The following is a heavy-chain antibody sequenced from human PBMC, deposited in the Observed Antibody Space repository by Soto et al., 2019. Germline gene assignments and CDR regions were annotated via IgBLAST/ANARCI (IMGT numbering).Heavy chain of an antibody. J-gene: IGHJ5*02. V-gene: IGHV4-34*01. CDR2: INHSGST. Sequence: SATLSLTCAVYGGSFSGYYWSWIRQPPGKGLEWIGEINHSGSTNYNPSLKSRVTISVDTSKNQFSLKLSSVTAADTAVYYCARGYYDFWSGRPLNRLDPWGQGTLVTVSS. CDR1: GGSFSGYY. D-gene: IGHD3-3*01. CDR3: ARGYYDFWSGRPLNRLDP.